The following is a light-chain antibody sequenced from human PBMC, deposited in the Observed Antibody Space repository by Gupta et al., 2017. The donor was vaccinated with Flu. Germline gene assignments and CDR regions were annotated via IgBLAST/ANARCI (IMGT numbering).Light chain of an antibody. V-gene: IGKV1D-8*01. J-gene: IGKJ3*01. CDR1: LVISSY. Sequence: GYRVTISCRMRLVISSYLAWYQQKPGKAPELLIYAASTLQSGVPSRFSGSVSGTDFTLTISCLQSEYFATYYCQQYYSFPLTFGPGTKVDIK. CDR3: QQYYSFPLT. CDR2: AAS.